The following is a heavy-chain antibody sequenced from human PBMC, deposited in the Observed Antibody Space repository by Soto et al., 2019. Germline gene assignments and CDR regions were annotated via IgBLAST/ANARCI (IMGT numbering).Heavy chain of an antibody. CDR1: EFTSSNYW. Sequence: EVQLVESGGGLVQPGGSLRLSCAVSEFTSSNYWMSWVRQAPGKGLVWVANIKQDGGEKYYVDSVRGRFSISRDNANNSLYLQMNSLRVEDTAVYYCVRVANRYFDLWGRGTLVTVSS. CDR2: IKQDGGEK. J-gene: IGHJ2*01. V-gene: IGHV3-7*01. CDR3: VRVANRYFDL.